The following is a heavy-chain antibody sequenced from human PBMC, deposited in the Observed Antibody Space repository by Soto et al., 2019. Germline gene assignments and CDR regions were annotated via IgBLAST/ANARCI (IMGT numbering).Heavy chain of an antibody. CDR3: ARDSSGWERIGY. CDR1: GGSISSGGYY. V-gene: IGHV4-31*03. J-gene: IGHJ4*02. Sequence: QVQLQESGPGLVKPSQTLSLTCTVSGGSISSGGYYCSWIRQHPGKGLEWIGYIYYSGSTYYNPSLKSRVTISVDTSKNQFSLKLSSATAADTAVYYCARDSSGWERIGYWGQGTLVTVSS. CDR2: IYYSGST. D-gene: IGHD3-22*01.